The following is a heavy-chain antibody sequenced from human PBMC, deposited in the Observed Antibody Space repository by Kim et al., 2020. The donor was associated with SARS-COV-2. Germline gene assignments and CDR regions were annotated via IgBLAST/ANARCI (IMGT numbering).Heavy chain of an antibody. CDR3: ATIFGYSGYDVFDY. CDR2: FDPEDGET. D-gene: IGHD5-12*01. CDR1: GYTLTELS. V-gene: IGHV1-24*01. J-gene: IGHJ4*02. Sequence: ASVKVSCKVSGYTLTELSMHWVRQAPGKGLEWMGGFDPEDGETIYAQKFQGRVTMTEDTSTDTAYMELSSLRSEDTAVYYCATIFGYSGYDVFDYWGQGTLVTVSS.